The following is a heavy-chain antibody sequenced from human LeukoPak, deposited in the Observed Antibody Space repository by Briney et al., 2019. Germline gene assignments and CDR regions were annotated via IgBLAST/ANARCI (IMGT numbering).Heavy chain of an antibody. J-gene: IGHJ4*02. Sequence: PGGSLRLSCAASGFTVSSNYMSWVRQAPGKGLEWVSVIYSGGSTYYADSVKGRFTISGDNSKNTLYLQMNSLRAEDTAVYYCARDRGGYYYDSSGYYDYWGQGTLVTVSS. CDR3: ARDRGGYYYDSSGYYDY. V-gene: IGHV3-53*01. D-gene: IGHD3-22*01. CDR1: GFTVSSNY. CDR2: IYSGGST.